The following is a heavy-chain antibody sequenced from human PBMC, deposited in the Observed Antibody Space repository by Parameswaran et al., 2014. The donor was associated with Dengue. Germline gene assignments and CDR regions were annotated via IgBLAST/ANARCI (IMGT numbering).Heavy chain of an antibody. D-gene: IGHD3-10*01. Sequence: AGGSLRLSCAVYGGSFSGYYWSWIRQPPGKGLEWIGEINHSGSTNYNPSLKSRVTISVDTSKNQFSLKLSSVTAADTAVYYCARLRGSGRVNWGQGTLVTVS. CDR1: GGSFSGYY. J-gene: IGHJ4*02. CDR2: INHSGST. V-gene: IGHV4-34*01. CDR3: ARLRGSGRVN.